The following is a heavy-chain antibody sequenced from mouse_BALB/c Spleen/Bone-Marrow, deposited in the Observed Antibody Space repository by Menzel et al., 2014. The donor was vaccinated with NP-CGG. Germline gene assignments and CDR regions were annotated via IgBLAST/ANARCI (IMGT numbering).Heavy chain of an antibody. Sequence: EVKLVESGGGLVKPGGSLKLSCAASGFTFSSYAMSWVRQTPEKRLEWVASISSGGSTHYPDSVKGRFTISRDNARNILYLQMSSLRSEDTAMYYCASLYFYGSSYYTMDYWGQGTSVTVSS. J-gene: IGHJ4*01. CDR3: ASLYFYGSSYYTMDY. CDR2: ISSGGST. V-gene: IGHV5-6-5*01. CDR1: GFTFSSYA. D-gene: IGHD1-1*01.